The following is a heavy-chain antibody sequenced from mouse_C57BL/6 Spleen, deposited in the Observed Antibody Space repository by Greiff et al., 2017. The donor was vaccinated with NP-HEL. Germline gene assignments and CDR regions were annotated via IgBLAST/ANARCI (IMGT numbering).Heavy chain of an antibody. CDR3: ARRDDYLYYFDY. V-gene: IGHV5-12*01. J-gene: IGHJ2*01. Sequence: EVQLVESGGGLVQPGGSLKLSCAASGFTFSDYYMYWVRQTPEKRLEWVAYISNGGGSTYYPDTVKGRFTISRDNAKNTLYLQMSRLKSEDTAMYYCARRDDYLYYFDYWGQGTTLTVSS. CDR2: ISNGGGST. CDR1: GFTFSDYY. D-gene: IGHD2-4*01.